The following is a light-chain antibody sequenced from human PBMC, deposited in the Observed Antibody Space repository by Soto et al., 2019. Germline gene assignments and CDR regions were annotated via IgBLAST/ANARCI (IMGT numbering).Light chain of an antibody. J-gene: IGKJ1*01. CDR3: QQYNNWPPWT. CDR2: GAS. CDR1: QSVSSK. V-gene: IGKV3-15*01. Sequence: EIGMTQSPATLSVSAGERATLSCRASQSVSSKLAWYQQKPGQAPRLLIYGASTRATGIPARFSGTGSGTEFTLTISSLQSEDFAVYYCQQYNNWPPWTFCQGTKVAIK.